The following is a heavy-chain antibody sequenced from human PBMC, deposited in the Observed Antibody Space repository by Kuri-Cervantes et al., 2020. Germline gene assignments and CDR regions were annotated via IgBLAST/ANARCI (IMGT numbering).Heavy chain of an antibody. CDR3: ARAPLTFLDY. J-gene: IGHJ4*02. D-gene: IGHD2-21*01. V-gene: IGHV3-74*01. CDR2: INSDGSST. CDR1: GFTFDDYA. Sequence: GESLKISCAASGFTFDDYAMHWVRQAPGKGLEWVSRINSDGSSTSYADSVKGRFTISRGNAKNSLYLQMNSLRAEDTAVYYCARAPLTFLDYWGQGTLVTVSS.